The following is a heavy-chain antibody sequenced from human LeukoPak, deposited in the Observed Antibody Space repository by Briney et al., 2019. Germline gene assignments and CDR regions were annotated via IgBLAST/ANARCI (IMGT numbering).Heavy chain of an antibody. D-gene: IGHD5-18*01. CDR3: ARVDTAMRAFDI. CDR1: GGSFSGYY. Sequence: SETLSLTCAVYGGSFSGYYWSWIRQPPGKGLEWIGEINHSGSTNYNPSLKSRVTISVDTSKNQSSLKLSSVTAADTAVYYCARVDTAMRAFDIWGQGTMVTVSS. V-gene: IGHV4-34*01. J-gene: IGHJ3*02. CDR2: INHSGST.